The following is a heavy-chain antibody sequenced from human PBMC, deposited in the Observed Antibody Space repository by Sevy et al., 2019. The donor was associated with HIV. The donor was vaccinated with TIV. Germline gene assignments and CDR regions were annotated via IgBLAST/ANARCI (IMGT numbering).Heavy chain of an antibody. D-gene: IGHD4-17*01. Sequence: SETLSLTCSVSGGSISNGDYYWAWIRLPPGKGLEWIGSIYYNGDTYYNPSLKSRVTISVDMSKNQFSLRLGSVTAADTAMYYCARHRAHHDYADPWGQGTLVTVSS. CDR1: GGSISNGDYY. CDR3: ARHRAHHDYADP. J-gene: IGHJ5*02. CDR2: IYYNGDT. V-gene: IGHV4-39*01.